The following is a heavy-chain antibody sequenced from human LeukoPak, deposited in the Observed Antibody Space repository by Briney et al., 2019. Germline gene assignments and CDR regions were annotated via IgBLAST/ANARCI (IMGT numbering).Heavy chain of an antibody. J-gene: IGHJ4*02. CDR2: IYYSGST. Sequence: SETLSLTCTVSGGSISSYYWSWIRRPPGKGLEWIGYIYYSGSTNYNPSLKSRVTISVDTSKNQFSLKLSSVTAADTAVYYCARAEDYPEYYFDYWGQGTLVTVSS. CDR3: ARAEDYPEYYFDY. V-gene: IGHV4-59*01. D-gene: IGHD4-11*01. CDR1: GGSISSYY.